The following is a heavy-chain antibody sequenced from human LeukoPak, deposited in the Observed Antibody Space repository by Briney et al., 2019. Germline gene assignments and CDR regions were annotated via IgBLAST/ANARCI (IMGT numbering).Heavy chain of an antibody. V-gene: IGHV4-59*01. CDR3: ARVRVVAANRAFDI. J-gene: IGHJ3*02. Sequence: SETLSLTCTVSGGSISSYYWSWIRQPPGKGLEWIGYIYYSGSTNYNPSLKTRVTISVDTSKNQFSLKLSSVTAADTAVYYCARVRVVAANRAFDIWGQGTMVTVSS. D-gene: IGHD2-15*01. CDR1: GGSISSYY. CDR2: IYYSGST.